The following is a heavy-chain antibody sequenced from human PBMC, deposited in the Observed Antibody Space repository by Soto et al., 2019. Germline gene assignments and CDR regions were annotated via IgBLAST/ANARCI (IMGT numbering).Heavy chain of an antibody. D-gene: IGHD2-15*01. V-gene: IGHV1-18*01. CDR1: GYTFTSYG. CDR2: ISAYNGNT. Sequence: QVQLVQSGAEVKKPGASVKVSCKASGYTFTSYGISWVRQAPGQGLEWMGWISAYNGNTNYAQKLQGRVTMTTDTSTSTAYIEPRSPRSDATAVYYCARQYCSGGSCYPNWFDPWGQGTLVTVSS. CDR3: ARQYCSGGSCYPNWFDP. J-gene: IGHJ5*02.